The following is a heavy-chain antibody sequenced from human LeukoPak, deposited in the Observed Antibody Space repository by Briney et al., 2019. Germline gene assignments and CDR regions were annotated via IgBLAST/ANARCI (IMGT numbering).Heavy chain of an antibody. Sequence: SETLSLTCTVSGGSISSGGYYWSWIRQHPGKGLEWIGYIYYSGSTHYNPSLKSRVTISVDTSKNQFSLKLSSVTAADTAVYYCARVASSGRLYYFDYWGQGTLVTVSS. V-gene: IGHV4-31*03. CDR3: ARVASSGRLYYFDY. D-gene: IGHD1-26*01. J-gene: IGHJ4*02. CDR1: GGSISSGGYY. CDR2: IYYSGST.